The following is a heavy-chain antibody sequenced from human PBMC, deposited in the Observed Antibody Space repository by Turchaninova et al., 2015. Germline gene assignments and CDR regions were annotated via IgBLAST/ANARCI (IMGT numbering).Heavy chain of an antibody. CDR1: GYSISRGYY. V-gene: IGHV4-38-2*02. Sequence: QVQLQESGPGLVKPSETLSLTCAVSGYSISRGYYWGWIRQSPGKGLEWIGSIYPSGSTYYNPSLKSRVTISWDTSKSQFSLKLSAVTSADTAVYYCARERDDSSTPDNWGQGTLVTVSS. D-gene: IGHD3-22*01. CDR2: IYPSGST. CDR3: ARERDDSSTPDN. J-gene: IGHJ4*02.